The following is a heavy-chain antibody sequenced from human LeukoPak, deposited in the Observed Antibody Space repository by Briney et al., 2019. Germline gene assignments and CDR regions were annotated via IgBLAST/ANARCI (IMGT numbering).Heavy chain of an antibody. CDR2: IYYSGST. D-gene: IGHD1-7*01. CDR1: GGSISSYY. Sequence: PSETLSLTCSVPGGSISSYYWTWIRQPPGKGLEWIGYIYYSGSTNYNPSLKSRVTISVDTSKNQFSLKLSSVTAADTAVYYCAKMTGNYLTGYYFDYWGQGTLVTVSS. CDR3: AKMTGNYLTGYYFDY. J-gene: IGHJ4*02. V-gene: IGHV4-59*01.